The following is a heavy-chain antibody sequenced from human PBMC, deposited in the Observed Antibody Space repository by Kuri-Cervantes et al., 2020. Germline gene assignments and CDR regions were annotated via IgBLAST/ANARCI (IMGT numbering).Heavy chain of an antibody. CDR2: INHSGST. CDR1: GGSFSGYY. J-gene: IGHJ4*02. V-gene: IGHV4-34*01. CDR3: ARGPAGYSYGTYFDY. Sequence: SETLSLTRAVYGGSFSGYYWSWIRQPPGKGLEWIGEINHSGSTNYNPSLKSRVTISVDTSKNQFSLKLSSVTAADTAVYYCARGPAGYSYGTYFDYWGQGTLVTVSS. D-gene: IGHD5-18*01.